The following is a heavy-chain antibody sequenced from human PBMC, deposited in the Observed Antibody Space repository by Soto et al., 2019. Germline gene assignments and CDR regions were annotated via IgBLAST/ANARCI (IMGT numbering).Heavy chain of an antibody. CDR3: ARSRYAYGDYISYFDY. Sequence: TRSLTCTVSGGSISSYYWCWIRQPPGKGLEWIGYIYYSGSTNYNPSLKSRVTISVDTYKNQFSLKLSAVTAADTAVYYCARSRYAYGDYISYFDYSGQGTLVTVSS. CDR2: IYYSGST. CDR1: GGSISSYY. J-gene: IGHJ4*02. V-gene: IGHV4-59*08. D-gene: IGHD4-17*01.